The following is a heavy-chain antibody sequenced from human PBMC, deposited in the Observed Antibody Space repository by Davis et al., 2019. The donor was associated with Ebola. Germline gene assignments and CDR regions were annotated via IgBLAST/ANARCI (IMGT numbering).Heavy chain of an antibody. CDR1: GLTFSSYG. CDR2: IWYDGSNK. J-gene: IGHJ4*02. D-gene: IGHD6-25*01. CDR3: ARAEGYSSGPGAY. V-gene: IGHV3-33*01. Sequence: PAGSLRLSCAASGLTFSSYGMHRVRQAPGKGPEWAAVIWYDGSNKYYADSVKGRFTISRDNSKNTLYLQMNSLRAEDTAVYYCARAEGYSSGPGAYWGQGTLVTVSS.